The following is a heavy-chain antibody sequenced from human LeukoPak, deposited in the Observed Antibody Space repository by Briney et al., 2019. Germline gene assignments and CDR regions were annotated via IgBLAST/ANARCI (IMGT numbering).Heavy chain of an antibody. D-gene: IGHD1-26*01. V-gene: IGHV4-59*08. CDR2: IYYSGST. CDR3: ASFSLDVVGAKFDN. CDR1: GGSIISYY. Sequence: SETLSLTCTVSGGSIISYYWSWTRQPPGKGLEWIGYIYYSGSTNYNPSLKSRVTISVDTSKNQFSLKLSSVTAADTAVYYCASFSLDVVGAKFDNWGKGTLVTVSS. J-gene: IGHJ5*02.